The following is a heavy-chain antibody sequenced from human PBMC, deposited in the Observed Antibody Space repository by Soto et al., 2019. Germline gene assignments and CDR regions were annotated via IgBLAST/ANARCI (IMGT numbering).Heavy chain of an antibody. J-gene: IGHJ4*02. CDR2: IYYSGST. Sequence: PSETLSLTCTVSGGSISSYYWSWIRQHPGKGLEWIGYIYYSGSTYYNPSLKSRVTISVDTSKNQFSLKLSSVTAADTAVYYCAKDTDGITGTSVVNDYWGQGTLVTVSS. CDR1: GGSISSYY. CDR3: AKDTDGITGTSVVNDY. V-gene: IGHV4-59*06. D-gene: IGHD1-20*01.